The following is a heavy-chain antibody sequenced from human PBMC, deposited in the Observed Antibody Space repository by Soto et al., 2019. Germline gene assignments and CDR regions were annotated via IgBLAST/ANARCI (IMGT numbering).Heavy chain of an antibody. V-gene: IGHV4-59*01. CDR2: IYYSGST. CDR1: VGSITRYY. D-gene: IGHD6-13*01. Sequence: SETLSLTCTVSVGSITRYYWSWIRQPPGKGLEWIGYIYYSGSTNYNPSLKSRVTISVDTSKNQFSLKLTSVTAADTAVYFCARNHIAAAGTGFYFYVDVWGKGTTVTVSS. J-gene: IGHJ6*03. CDR3: ARNHIAAAGTGFYFYVDV.